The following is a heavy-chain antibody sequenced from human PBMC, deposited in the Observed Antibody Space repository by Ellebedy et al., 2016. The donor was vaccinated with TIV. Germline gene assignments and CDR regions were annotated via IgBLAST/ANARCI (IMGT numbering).Heavy chain of an antibody. CDR3: ARDLVLCSGSSDL. V-gene: IGHV3-74*01. J-gene: IGHJ4*02. Sequence: GESLKISXAASGFTFSAYWMHWVRQSPGKGLVWVSRIRGDGGDATYADSVRGRFTISRDNAVNTLYLQLNSLRADDTAVYFCARDLVLCSGSSDLWGQGTLVTVSS. CDR1: GFTFSAYW. D-gene: IGHD3-10*02. CDR2: IRGDGGDA.